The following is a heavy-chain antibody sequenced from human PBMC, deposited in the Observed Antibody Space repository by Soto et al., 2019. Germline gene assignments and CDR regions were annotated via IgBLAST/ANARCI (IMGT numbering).Heavy chain of an antibody. CDR3: AQSRGGLDGSNSDYYGMAV. V-gene: IGHV3-23*01. CDR2: IGGSGTGDRT. D-gene: IGHD3-16*01. Sequence: EVHLLESGGDLVQPGGSLRLSCTASGLTFSTYAMSWVRQAPGKGLEWVSAIGGSGTGDRTDYADSVMGRFTISRDNSKNTVYLQMNSLRAADTGVYYCAQSRGGLDGSNSDYYGMAVWGQGTTVTVSS. J-gene: IGHJ6*02. CDR1: GLTFSTYA.